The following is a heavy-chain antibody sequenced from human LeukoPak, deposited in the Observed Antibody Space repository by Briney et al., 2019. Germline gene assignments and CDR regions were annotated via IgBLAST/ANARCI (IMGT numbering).Heavy chain of an antibody. CDR3: ARSYYDSSGYDY. CDR2: IIPIFGTA. Sequence: ASVKVSCKASGGTFSSYAISWVRQAPGQGLEWMGGIIPIFGTANYAQKFQGRVTITADKSTSTAYMELSSLRSEDTAVYYCARSYYDSSGYDYWGQGTLVTVSS. J-gene: IGHJ4*02. CDR1: GGTFSSYA. D-gene: IGHD3-22*01. V-gene: IGHV1-69*06.